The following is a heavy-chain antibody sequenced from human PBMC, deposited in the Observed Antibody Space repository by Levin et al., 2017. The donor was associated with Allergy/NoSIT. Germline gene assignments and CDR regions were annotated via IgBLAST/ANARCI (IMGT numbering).Heavy chain of an antibody. CDR3: ARDSLRAVRGYYFDY. Sequence: KISCKASGGTFSSYAISWVRQAPGQGLEWMGGIIPIFGTANYAQKFQGRVTITADESTSTAYMELSSLRSEDTAVYYCARDSLRAVRGYYFDYWGQGTLVTVSS. CDR2: IIPIFGTA. D-gene: IGHD6-19*01. V-gene: IGHV1-69*01. J-gene: IGHJ4*02. CDR1: GGTFSSYA.